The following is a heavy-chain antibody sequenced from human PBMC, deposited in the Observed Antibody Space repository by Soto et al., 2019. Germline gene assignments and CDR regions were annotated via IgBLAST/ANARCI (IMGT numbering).Heavy chain of an antibody. V-gene: IGHV2-5*02. CDR1: GFSLSTSGVG. CDR2: IYWDDDK. J-gene: IGHJ6*02. Sequence: QITLKESGPTLVKPTQTLTLTCTFSGFSLSTSGVGVGWIRQPPGKALEWLALIYWDDDKRYSPSLRSRLTIKKDTSNNQVVLTMTNMDPVDTATYSCIQSRCGGDCLQSYASHYYYGMDVWGQGTTVTVSS. D-gene: IGHD2-21*02. CDR3: IQSRCGGDCLQSYASHYYYGMDV.